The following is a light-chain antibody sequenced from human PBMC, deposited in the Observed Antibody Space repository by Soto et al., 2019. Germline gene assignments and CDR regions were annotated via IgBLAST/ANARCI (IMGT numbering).Light chain of an antibody. V-gene: IGKV3-20*01. CDR3: HQYGSSPAT. J-gene: IGKJ1*01. CDR1: QSVRSRY. CDR2: GAS. Sequence: EIGLTHSRGTLSFSPGERATLSFRAVQSVRSRYLAWYQQKPGQSPRLLIYGASSRATGIPDRFSGSGSETDFTLTISRLEPEDFAVYYCHQYGSSPATFAQGTTVDIK.